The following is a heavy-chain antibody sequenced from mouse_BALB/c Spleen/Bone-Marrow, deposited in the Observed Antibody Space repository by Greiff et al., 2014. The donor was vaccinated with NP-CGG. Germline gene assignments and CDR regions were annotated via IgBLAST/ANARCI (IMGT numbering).Heavy chain of an antibody. Sequence: QVQLQQSGAELARPGASVKLSCKASGYTFTGYWMQWVKQRPGQGLEWIGIIYPGDGDTRYTQKFKGKATLTADKSSSTAYMQLRNLASEDSAVYYCAIFFYDSTSAYWGQGSTLTFRS. CDR1: GYTFTGYW. V-gene: IGHV1-87*01. CDR3: AIFFYDSTSAY. D-gene: IGHD1-1*01. J-gene: IGHJ2*01. CDR2: IYPGDGDT.